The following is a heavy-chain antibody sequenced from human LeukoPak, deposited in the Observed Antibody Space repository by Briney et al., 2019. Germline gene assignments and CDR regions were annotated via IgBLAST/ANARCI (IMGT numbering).Heavy chain of an antibody. V-gene: IGHV3-7*01. J-gene: IGHJ6*03. D-gene: IGHD6-19*01. CDR1: GFTFTTYW. CDR3: AREGSDWNYYYYMDV. CDR2: IKQDGSEK. Sequence: GGSLRLSCAASGFTFTTYWMTWVRQAPGKGLEWVANIKQDGSEKYYVDSVKGRFTISRDNAKNSLYLQMNSLRAEDTAVYYCAREGSDWNYYYYMDVWGKGTTVTISS.